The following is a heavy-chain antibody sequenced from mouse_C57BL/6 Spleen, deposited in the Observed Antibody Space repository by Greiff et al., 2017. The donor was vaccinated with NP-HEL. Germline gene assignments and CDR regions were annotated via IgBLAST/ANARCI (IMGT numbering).Heavy chain of an antibody. CDR2: IDPSDSYT. J-gene: IGHJ4*01. CDR3: ARGGSDYAMDY. V-gene: IGHV1-69*01. CDR1: GYTFTSYW. Sequence: VQLKQPGAELVMPGASVKLSCKASGYTFTSYWMHWVKQRPGQGLEWIGEIDPSDSYTNYNQKFKGKSTLTVDKSSSTAYMQLSSLTSEDSAVYYCARGGSDYAMDYWGQGTSVTVSS.